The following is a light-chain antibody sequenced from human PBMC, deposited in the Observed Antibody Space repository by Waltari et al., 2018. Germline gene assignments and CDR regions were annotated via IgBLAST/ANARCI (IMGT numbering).Light chain of an antibody. Sequence: EIVMTQSPATLSVSPGERATLSCRASQSISSNLAGYQQKPGQAPRLLFSGVSIRATGNPGRFSGSGSGTEFTLTINSMQSEDFAVYYCQQYNNWPLLFGQGTKVEIK. J-gene: IGKJ1*01. V-gene: IGKV3-15*01. CDR1: QSISSN. CDR3: QQYNNWPLL. CDR2: GVS.